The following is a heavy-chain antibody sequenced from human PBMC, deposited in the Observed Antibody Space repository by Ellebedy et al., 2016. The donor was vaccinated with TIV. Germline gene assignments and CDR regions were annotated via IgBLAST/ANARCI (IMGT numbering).Heavy chain of an antibody. CDR1: GFTFSSYS. D-gene: IGHD1-26*01. Sequence: GGSLRLSXAASGFTFSSYSMNWVRQAPGKGLEWVSYISSSSSTIYYADSVKGRFTISRDNAKNSLYLQMNSLRAEDTAVYYCARDRSYYGYWGQGTLVTVSS. V-gene: IGHV3-48*04. CDR2: ISSSSSTI. J-gene: IGHJ4*02. CDR3: ARDRSYYGY.